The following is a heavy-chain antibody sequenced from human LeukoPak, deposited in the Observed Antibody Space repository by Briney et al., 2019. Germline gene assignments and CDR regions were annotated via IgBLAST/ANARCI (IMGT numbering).Heavy chain of an antibody. CDR3: ARHAPRGEMVHHWFDP. D-gene: IGHD3-10*01. J-gene: IGHJ5*02. CDR2: IYYSGST. V-gene: IGHV4-39*01. Sequence: SETLSLTCTVSGGSISSSSYYWGWIRQPPGKGLEWIGSIYYSGSTYYNPSLKSRVTISVDTSKNQFSLKLSSVTAADTAVYYCARHAPRGEMVHHWFDPWGQGTLVTVSS. CDR1: GGSISSSSYY.